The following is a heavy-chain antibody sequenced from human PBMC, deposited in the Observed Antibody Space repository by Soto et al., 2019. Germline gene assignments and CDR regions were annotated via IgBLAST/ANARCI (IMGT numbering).Heavy chain of an antibody. CDR2: INHSGST. V-gene: IGHV4-34*01. Sequence: SETLSLTCAVYGGSFSCYYWSWIRQPPGKGLEWIGEINHSGSTNYNPSLKSRVTISVDTSKNQFSLKLSSVTAADTAVYYCARGGYYYGSGXYDLVFRAHYYYYGMDVWGQGTTVTVSS. CDR1: GGSFSCYY. J-gene: IGHJ6*01. CDR3: ARGGYYYGSGXYDLVFRAHYYYYGMDV. D-gene: IGHD3-10*01.